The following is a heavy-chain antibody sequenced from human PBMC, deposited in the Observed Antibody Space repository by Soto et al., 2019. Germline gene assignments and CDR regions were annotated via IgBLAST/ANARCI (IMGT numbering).Heavy chain of an antibody. CDR3: AKGAKRYPYAAHYYYYYMDV. Sequence: GGSLRLSCAASGFTFSSYAMSWVRQAPGKGLEWVSAISGSGGSTYYADSVKGRFTISRDNSKNTLYLQMNSLRAEDTAVYYCAKGAKRYPYAAHYYYYYMDVWGKGTTVTVSS. V-gene: IGHV3-23*01. CDR1: GFTFSSYA. J-gene: IGHJ6*03. D-gene: IGHD3-9*01. CDR2: ISGSGGST.